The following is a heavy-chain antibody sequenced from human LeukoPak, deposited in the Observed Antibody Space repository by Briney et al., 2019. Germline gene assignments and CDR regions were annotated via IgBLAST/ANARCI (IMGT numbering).Heavy chain of an antibody. D-gene: IGHD2-15*01. V-gene: IGHV1-2*04. CDR3: ARALGYCSGGSCYSRAFDI. CDR1: GYTFTGHY. Sequence: ASVKVSCKASGYTFTGHYMHWVRQAPGQGFEWMGWINPNSGGTNCAQKFQGWVTMTRDTSISTAYMELSRLRSDDTAVYYCARALGYCSGGSCYSRAFDIWGQGTMVTVSS. J-gene: IGHJ3*02. CDR2: INPNSGGT.